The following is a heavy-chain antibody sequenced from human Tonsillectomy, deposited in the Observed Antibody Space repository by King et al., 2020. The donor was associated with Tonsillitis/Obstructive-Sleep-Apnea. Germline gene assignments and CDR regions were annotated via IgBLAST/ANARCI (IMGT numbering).Heavy chain of an antibody. CDR1: GFTFSSYG. CDR3: ARGGGDSSGWFDY. D-gene: IGHD6-19*01. CDR2: IWYDGSNK. V-gene: IGHV3-33*01. J-gene: IGHJ4*02. Sequence: VQLVESGGGVAQPGRSLRLSCAASGFTFSSYGMHWVRQAPGKGLEWVAVIWYDGSNKYYADSVKGRFTISRDNSKNTLYLQMNSLRAEDTAVYYCARGGGDSSGWFDYWGQGTLVTVSS.